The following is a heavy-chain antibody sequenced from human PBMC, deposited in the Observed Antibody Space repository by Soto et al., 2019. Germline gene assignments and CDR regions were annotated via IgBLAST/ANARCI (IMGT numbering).Heavy chain of an antibody. D-gene: IGHD4-17*01. V-gene: IGHV4-59*01. CDR2: IYYSGST. CDR3: ARDHHGDFVDY. J-gene: IGHJ4*02. Sequence: SETLSLTCTVSGGSISSYYWSWIRQPPGKGLEWIGYIYYSGSTNYNPSLKSRVTISVDTSKNQFSLKLSSVTAADTAVYYCARDHHGDFVDYWGQGTLVTVSS. CDR1: GGSISSYY.